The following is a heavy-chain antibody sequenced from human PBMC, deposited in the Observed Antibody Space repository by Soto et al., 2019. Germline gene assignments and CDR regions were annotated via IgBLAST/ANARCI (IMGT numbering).Heavy chain of an antibody. V-gene: IGHV4-59*01. CDR3: ARDRGRLNWFDP. CDR1: GGSISSYY. D-gene: IGHD1-1*01. Sequence: QVQLQESGPGLVKPSETLSLTCTVSGGSISSYYWSWIRQPPGKGLEWIGYIYYSGSTNYNPSLTSRVTISVDTSKNRFSRKLSSVTAADTAVYYCARDRGRLNWFDPWGQGTLVTVSS. CDR2: IYYSGST. J-gene: IGHJ5*02.